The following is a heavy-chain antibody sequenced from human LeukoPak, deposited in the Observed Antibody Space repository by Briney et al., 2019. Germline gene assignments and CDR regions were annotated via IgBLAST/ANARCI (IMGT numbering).Heavy chain of an antibody. J-gene: IGHJ4*02. D-gene: IGHD3-22*01. Sequence: GGSLRLSCAASGFTFSSSVLSWVRQAPGKGLEWVSTISGFSGNTYYADSVKGRFTISRDNSKNTLYLQMNSLRAEDTAVYYCAKRPSYDSSRLYYFDYWGQGTLVTVSS. V-gene: IGHV3-23*01. CDR1: GFTFSSSV. CDR2: ISGFSGNT. CDR3: AKRPSYDSSRLYYFDY.